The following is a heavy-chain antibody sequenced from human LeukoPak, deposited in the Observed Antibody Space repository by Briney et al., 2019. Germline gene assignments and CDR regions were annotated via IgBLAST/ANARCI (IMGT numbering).Heavy chain of an antibody. D-gene: IGHD1/OR15-1a*01. V-gene: IGHV1-2*02. Sequence: EASVKVSCKASGYTFTDYYIHWVRQAPGQGLEWMGWMNANSGGTKYAQKFQGRVTMTRDTSISTAYMELSRLGSDDTAVYYCARENSDRAFDYWGQETLVSVSS. J-gene: IGHJ4*02. CDR3: ARENSDRAFDY. CDR1: GYTFTDYY. CDR2: MNANSGGT.